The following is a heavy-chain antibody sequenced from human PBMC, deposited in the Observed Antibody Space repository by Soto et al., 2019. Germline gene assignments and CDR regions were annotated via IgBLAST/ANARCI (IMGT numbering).Heavy chain of an antibody. CDR2: IYYSGTS. Sequence: SETLSLTCTVSGGSISDDTYYWGWIRQPPGKGLEWIGSIYYSGTSSYNPSLKSRVTMSVDTSKKQLSLRLSSVTAADTAVYYCARGGDVVLVTAPLDHWGQGTLVTVSS. J-gene: IGHJ5*02. V-gene: IGHV4-39*01. D-gene: IGHD2-21*02. CDR3: ARGGDVVLVTAPLDH. CDR1: GGSISDDTYY.